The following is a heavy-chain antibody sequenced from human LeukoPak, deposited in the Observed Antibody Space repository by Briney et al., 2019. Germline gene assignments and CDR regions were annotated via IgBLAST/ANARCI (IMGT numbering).Heavy chain of an antibody. D-gene: IGHD5-18*01. CDR2: IYYSGST. CDR3: ARRGYSYGYRFDY. CDR1: GGSISSSSYY. J-gene: IGHJ4*02. V-gene: IGHV4-39*01. Sequence: SETLSLTCTVSGGSISSSSYYWGWIRQPPGKGLEWIGSIYYSGSTYDNPSLKSQVTISVDTSKNQFSLKLSSVTAADTAVYYCARRGYSYGYRFDYWGQGTLVTVSS.